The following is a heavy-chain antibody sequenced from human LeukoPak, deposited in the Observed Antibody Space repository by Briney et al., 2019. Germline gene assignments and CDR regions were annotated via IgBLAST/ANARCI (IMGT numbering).Heavy chain of an antibody. Sequence: PSETLSLTCAVSGYSINSGYSWTWLRQRPGKGLEWIGNIYHSGYAYYNPSLKSRVTISLDASKNQFSLRLSSVTAADTAVYYRARNSSLTTLKGGWFDPWGQGTLVTVSS. D-gene: IGHD4-11*01. CDR3: ARNSSLTTLKGGWFDP. J-gene: IGHJ5*02. CDR2: IYHSGYA. V-gene: IGHV4-38-2*01. CDR1: GYSINSGYS.